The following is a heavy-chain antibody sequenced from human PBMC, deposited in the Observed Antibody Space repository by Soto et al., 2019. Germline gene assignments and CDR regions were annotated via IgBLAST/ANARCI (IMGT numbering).Heavy chain of an antibody. V-gene: IGHV1-46*01. CDR3: ARDRGHSSSWDYFAY. J-gene: IGHJ4*02. CDR2: INPSGGST. Sequence: ASVKVSCKASGYTFTSYYMHWVRQAPGQGLEWLGIINPSGGSTSYAQKFRGRVTMTRDTSTSTVYMELSSLRSEDTAVYYCARDRGHSSSWDYFAYWGLGTLVTVSS. CDR1: GYTFTSYY. D-gene: IGHD6-13*01.